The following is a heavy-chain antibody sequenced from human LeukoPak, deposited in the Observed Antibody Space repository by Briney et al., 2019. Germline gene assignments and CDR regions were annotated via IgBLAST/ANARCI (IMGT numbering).Heavy chain of an antibody. D-gene: IGHD2-15*01. J-gene: IGHJ3*02. Sequence: SEXLSLTCAVSGYSISSGYYWGWIRQPPGKGLEWIGSIYHSGSTYYNPSLKSRVTISVDTSKNQFSLKLSSVTAADTAVYYCARRVGEAFDIWGQGTMVTVSS. CDR1: GYSISSGYY. V-gene: IGHV4-38-2*01. CDR2: IYHSGST. CDR3: ARRVGEAFDI.